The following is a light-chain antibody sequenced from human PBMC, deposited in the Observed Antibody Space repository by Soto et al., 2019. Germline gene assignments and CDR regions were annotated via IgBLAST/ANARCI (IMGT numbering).Light chain of an antibody. J-gene: IGLJ3*02. CDR1: SGDVGGYNY. V-gene: IGLV2-14*01. CDR3: NSYTDSSTWV. CDR2: EVT. Sequence: QSALTQPASVSGSPGQSITISCTGTSGDVGGYNYVSWYQQHSGKAPKLMIYEVTNRPSGVPNRFSGSKSGNVASLTISGLQAEDEADYYCNSYTDSSTWVFGGGTKLTVL.